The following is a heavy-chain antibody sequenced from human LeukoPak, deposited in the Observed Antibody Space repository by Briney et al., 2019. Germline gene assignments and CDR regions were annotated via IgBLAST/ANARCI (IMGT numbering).Heavy chain of an antibody. CDR1: GYTFTNFG. CDR2: ISAYNGDT. Sequence: GASVKASCKASGYTFTNFGLSWVRQAPGQGLEWMGWISAYNGDTYYAQRFHGRVTMTTDTSTSTAYMELRSLRSDDTAVYYCARGAYRYDFLFDHWGQGTLVTVSS. CDR3: ARGAYRYDFLFDH. V-gene: IGHV1-18*01. J-gene: IGHJ4*02. D-gene: IGHD5-18*01.